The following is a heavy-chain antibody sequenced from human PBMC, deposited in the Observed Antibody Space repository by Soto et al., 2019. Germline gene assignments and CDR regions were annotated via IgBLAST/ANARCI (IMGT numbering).Heavy chain of an antibody. D-gene: IGHD2-15*01. CDR3: ATSGYNYGPFDY. V-gene: IGHV1-69*01. J-gene: IGHJ4*01. Sequence: QVQLVQSGAEVRKPGSSVKVSCRASGDTFKNYAISWVRQAPGQGLEWMGGVIPIFGKTDYAQTFHGRVTINGDESTYTAHMELRGLRSDDTALYYCATSGYNYGPFDYWGLGLLVTVSS. CDR1: GDTFKNYA. CDR2: VIPIFGKT.